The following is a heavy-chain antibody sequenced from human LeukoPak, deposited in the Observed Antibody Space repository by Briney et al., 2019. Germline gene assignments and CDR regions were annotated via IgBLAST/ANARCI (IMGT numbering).Heavy chain of an antibody. CDR3: AKDHVGTWSALDY. J-gene: IGHJ4*02. V-gene: IGHV3-30*02. D-gene: IGHD6-13*01. Sequence: GGSLRLSCAASGFTFSSYSMNWVRQAPGKGLEWVAFIRYDGSDKYYADSVKGRFILSRDNSRNTLSLEMNSLRAEDTAVYYCAKDHVGTWSALDYWGQGTLVTVSS. CDR1: GFTFSSYS. CDR2: IRYDGSDK.